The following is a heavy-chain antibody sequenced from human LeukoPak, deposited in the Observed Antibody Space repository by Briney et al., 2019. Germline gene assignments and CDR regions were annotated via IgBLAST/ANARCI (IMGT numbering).Heavy chain of an antibody. CDR2: IIPIFGTA. D-gene: IGHD3-22*01. V-gene: IGHV1-69*13. J-gene: IGHJ6*02. CDR1: GGTFSSYA. CDR3: ARTYYYDSSGYYGAHYYYGMDV. Sequence: SVKVSCKASGGTFSSYAISWVRQAPGQGLEWMGGIIPIFGTANYAQKFQGRVTITADESTSTAYMELSSLRSEDTAVYYCARTYYYDSSGYYGAHYYYGMDVWGQGTTVTVSS.